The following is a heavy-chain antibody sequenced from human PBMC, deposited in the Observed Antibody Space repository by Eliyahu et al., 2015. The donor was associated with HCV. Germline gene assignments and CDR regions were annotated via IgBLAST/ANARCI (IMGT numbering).Heavy chain of an antibody. CDR3: ARHLRGYSFRYYGMDV. J-gene: IGHJ6*02. CDR2: IDPSDSYT. D-gene: IGHD5-18*01. V-gene: IGHV5-10-1*03. CDR1: GYXFTSXW. Sequence: EVQLVQSGAEVKKPGESLRXSCKGSGYXFTSXWISWVRQMPGKGLEWMGRIDPSDSYTNYSPSFQGHVTISADKSISTAYLQWSSLKASDTAMYYCARHLRGYSFRYYGMDVWGQGTTVTVSS.